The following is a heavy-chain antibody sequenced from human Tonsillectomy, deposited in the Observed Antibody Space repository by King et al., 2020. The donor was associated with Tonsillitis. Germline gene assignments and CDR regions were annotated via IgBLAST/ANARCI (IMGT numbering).Heavy chain of an antibody. CDR1: GFTFSRYA. CDR3: VKRFTGTANVAVAGGNFDY. V-gene: IGHV3-64D*06. Sequence: VQLVESGGGLVQPGGSLRLSCSASGFTFSRYAMHWVRQAPGKGLEYVSAISSNGGSTYYEDSVKGRFTISRDNSKNTLYLQMSSLRAEDTAVYYCVKRFTGTANVAVAGGNFDYWGQGTLVTVSS. D-gene: IGHD6-19*01. J-gene: IGHJ4*02. CDR2: ISSNGGST.